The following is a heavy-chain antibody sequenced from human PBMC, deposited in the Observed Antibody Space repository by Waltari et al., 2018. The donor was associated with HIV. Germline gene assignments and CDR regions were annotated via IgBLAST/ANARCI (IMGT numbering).Heavy chain of an antibody. Sequence: EVQLVESGGGLVQPGGSLRLSCTASGFSFSSYSMNLVRQAPGKGLEWVSYISTSSSAIFYADSVKGRFTISRDTAKNSLYLQMNSLRAEDTAVYYCARDRTRYYFDSWGQGTLVTVSS. V-gene: IGHV3-48*01. CDR1: GFSFSSYS. CDR2: ISTSSSAI. D-gene: IGHD6-6*01. CDR3: ARDRTRYYFDS. J-gene: IGHJ4*02.